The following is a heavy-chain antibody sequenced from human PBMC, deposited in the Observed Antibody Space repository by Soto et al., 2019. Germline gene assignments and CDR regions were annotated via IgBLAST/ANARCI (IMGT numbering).Heavy chain of an antibody. CDR3: ARGPNWGYRLDS. Sequence: QVQLVQSGAEVKKPGSSVKVSCEASGGTFSGHAISWVRQAPGQGPEWMGGLIPLFGTTQHAQNFQDRLTITADKSTSTAYVALTRLRLEDTAIYYCARGPNWGYRLDSWGQGTLVSVSS. CDR2: LIPLFGTT. V-gene: IGHV1-69*06. CDR1: GGTFSGHA. J-gene: IGHJ5*01. D-gene: IGHD7-27*01.